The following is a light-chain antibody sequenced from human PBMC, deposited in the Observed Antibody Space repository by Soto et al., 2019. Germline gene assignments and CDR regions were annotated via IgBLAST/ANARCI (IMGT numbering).Light chain of an antibody. CDR1: ESISSW. CDR2: DGS. V-gene: IGKV1-5*01. Sequence: IQMTQSPSTLSASVGDRVTITCRASESISSWLAWYQQKPGKAPKVLIYDGSTLQSGVPSRFSGRGSGTEFTLTISSLQPDDFATYYCQQYNSYLITFGQGTRLEI. J-gene: IGKJ5*01. CDR3: QQYNSYLIT.